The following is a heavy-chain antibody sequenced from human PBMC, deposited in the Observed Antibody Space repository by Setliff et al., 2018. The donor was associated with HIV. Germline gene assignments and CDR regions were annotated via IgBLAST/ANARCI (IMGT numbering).Heavy chain of an antibody. V-gene: IGHV4-34*01. J-gene: IGHJ5*02. CDR3: ASRIYYYDSNNFLREEGFDP. CDR2: ITPSGAT. CDR1: GGSVSGHY. Sequence: PSETLSLTCAVYGGSVSGHYWGWFRQPPGKGLEWIGEITPSGATNYLPSLKSRVTMSLDTSKNQFSLKMTSVTAADTAVYYCASRIYYYDSNNFLREEGFDPWGQGTLVTVSS. D-gene: IGHD3-22*01.